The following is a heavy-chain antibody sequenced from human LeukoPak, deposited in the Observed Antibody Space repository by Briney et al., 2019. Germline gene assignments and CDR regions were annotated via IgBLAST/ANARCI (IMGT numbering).Heavy chain of an antibody. CDR1: GYTFTGCY. J-gene: IGHJ2*01. CDR3: AKAHYWYFDL. Sequence: VASVKVSCKASGYTFTGCYMHWVRQAPGQGLEWMGWTNPNSGGTNYAQKFQGWVTMTGDTSISTAYMELSRLRSDDTAVYYCAKAHYWYFDLWGRGTLVTVSS. CDR2: TNPNSGGT. V-gene: IGHV1-2*04.